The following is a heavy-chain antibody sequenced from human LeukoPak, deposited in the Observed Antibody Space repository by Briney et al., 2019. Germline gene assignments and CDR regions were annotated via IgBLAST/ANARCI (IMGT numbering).Heavy chain of an antibody. CDR2: INSDGSST. V-gene: IGHV3-74*01. CDR3: ARSDCSGGSCYPYYFDY. CDR1: GFTFKSHA. Sequence: AGGSLRLSCAASGFTFKSHAMHWVRQAPGKGLVWVSRINSDGSSTSYADSVKGRFTISRDNAKNTLYLQMNSLRAEDTAVYYCARSDCSGGSCYPYYFDYWGQGTLVTVSS. D-gene: IGHD2-15*01. J-gene: IGHJ4*02.